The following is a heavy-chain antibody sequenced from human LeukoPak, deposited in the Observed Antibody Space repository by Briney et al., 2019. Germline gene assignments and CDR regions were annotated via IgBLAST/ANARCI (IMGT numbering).Heavy chain of an antibody. CDR3: ARDGGYYGSGSYFDI. D-gene: IGHD3-10*01. J-gene: IGHJ3*02. V-gene: IGHV4-34*01. Sequence: PSETLSLTCAVYGGSFSGYYWSWIRQPPGKGLEWIGEINHSGSTNYNPSLKSRVTISVDTSKNQFSLKLSSVTAADTAVYYCARDGGYYGSGSYFDIWGQGTMVTVSS. CDR1: GGSFSGYY. CDR2: INHSGST.